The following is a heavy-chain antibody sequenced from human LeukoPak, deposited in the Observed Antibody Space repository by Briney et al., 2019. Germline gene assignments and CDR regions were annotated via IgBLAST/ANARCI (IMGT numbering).Heavy chain of an antibody. CDR1: GYTFTSYY. J-gene: IGHJ4*02. CDR2: INPSGGST. Sequence: ASVKVSCKASGYTFTSYYMHWVRQAPGQGLEWMGIINPSGGSTSYAQKFQGRVTMTRDTSTSTVYMELSSLRSEDTAVHYCAICSGGSCYSRGGVDYWGQGTLVTVSS. CDR3: AICSGGSCYSRGGVDY. D-gene: IGHD2-15*01. V-gene: IGHV1-46*03.